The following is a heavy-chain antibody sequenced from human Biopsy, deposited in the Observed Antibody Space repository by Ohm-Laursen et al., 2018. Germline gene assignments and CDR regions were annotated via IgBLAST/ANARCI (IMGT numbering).Heavy chain of an antibody. V-gene: IGHV4-59*08. J-gene: IGHJ4*02. CDR1: GVSISSYF. CDR2: VSYSGNT. Sequence: PSQTLSLTCAVSGVSISSYFWSWIRQPLGKGLEWIGYVSYSGNTKYNPSLKSRVIISADTSKNQFSLKLSSVTAAGTAMYYCAAYYYDSSGYFYAFHYWGQGTLVTVSS. D-gene: IGHD3-22*01. CDR3: AAYYYDSSGYFYAFHY.